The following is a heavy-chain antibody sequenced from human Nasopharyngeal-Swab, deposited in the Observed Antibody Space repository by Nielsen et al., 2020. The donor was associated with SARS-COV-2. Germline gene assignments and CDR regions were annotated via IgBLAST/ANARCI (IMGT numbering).Heavy chain of an antibody. V-gene: IGHV3-9*01. CDR3: AKDPNNGELLPGWFDP. CDR2: ISWNSGSI. Sequence: SLKISCAASGFTFDDYAMHWVRQAPGKGLEWVSGISWNSGSIGYADSVKGRFTISRDNAKNSLYLQMNSLRAEDTALYYCAKDPNNGELLPGWFDPWGQGILVTVSS. D-gene: IGHD3-10*01. CDR1: GFTFDDYA. J-gene: IGHJ5*02.